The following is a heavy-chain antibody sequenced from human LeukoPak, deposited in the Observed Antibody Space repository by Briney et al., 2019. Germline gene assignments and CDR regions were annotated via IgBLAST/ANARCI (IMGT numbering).Heavy chain of an antibody. CDR2: IYPGDSDT. CDR1: GYSFTSYW. CDR3: AIAREDDEATISFDY. Sequence: GESLKISCKGSGYSFTSYWVGWVRQMPGKGLEWMGIIYPGDSDTRYSPSFQGQVTISADKSISTAYLQWSSLKASDTAMYYCAIAREDDEATISFDYWGQGTLVTVSS. D-gene: IGHD5-24*01. V-gene: IGHV5-51*01. J-gene: IGHJ4*02.